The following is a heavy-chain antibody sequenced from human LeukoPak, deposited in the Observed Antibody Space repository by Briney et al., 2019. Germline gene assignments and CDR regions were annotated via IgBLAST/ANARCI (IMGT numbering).Heavy chain of an antibody. D-gene: IGHD4-17*01. CDR1: GYTFSDHY. Sequence: ASVKVSCKASGYTFSDHYMQWVRQAPGQGFEWLGWINPNSGGTSYAQKFQGRVTMTRDTSISTAYMELSRLRSDDTAVYYCARGALDPATVTHYFEYWGQGTLVTVSS. V-gene: IGHV1-2*02. CDR3: ARGALDPATVTHYFEY. CDR2: INPNSGGT. J-gene: IGHJ4*02.